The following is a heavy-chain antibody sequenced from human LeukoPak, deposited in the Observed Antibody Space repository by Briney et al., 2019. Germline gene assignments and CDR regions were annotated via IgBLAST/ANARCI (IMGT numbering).Heavy chain of an antibody. CDR3: ARGLASSSWYSLTYYYYYYGMDV. J-gene: IGHJ6*02. CDR2: INHSGST. CDR1: GGSFSGYY. V-gene: IGHV4-34*01. Sequence: PSETLSLTCAVYGGSFSGYYWSWIRQPPGKGLDWIGEINHSGSTNYNPSLKSRVTISVDTSKNQFSLKLSSVTAADTAVYYCARGLASSSWYSLTYYYYYYGMDVWGQGTTVTVSS. D-gene: IGHD6-13*01.